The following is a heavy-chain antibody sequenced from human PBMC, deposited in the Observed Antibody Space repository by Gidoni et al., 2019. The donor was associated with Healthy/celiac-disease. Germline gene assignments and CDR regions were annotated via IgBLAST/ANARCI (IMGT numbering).Heavy chain of an antibody. CDR2: ISSSGSTI. D-gene: IGHD7-27*01. J-gene: IGHJ4*02. CDR1: GFTFSSYE. CDR3: ARVDNWGYDY. V-gene: IGHV3-48*03. Sequence: EVQLVESGGGLVQPGGSLSLSCAASGFTFSSYEMNWVRQAPGKGLEWVSYISSSGSTIYYADSVKGRFTISRDNAKNSLYLQMNSLRAEDTAVYYCARVDNWGYDYWGQGTLVTVSS.